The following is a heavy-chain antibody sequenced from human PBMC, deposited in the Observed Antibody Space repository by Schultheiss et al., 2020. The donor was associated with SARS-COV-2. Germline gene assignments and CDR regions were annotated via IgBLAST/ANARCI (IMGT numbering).Heavy chain of an antibody. V-gene: IGHV4-4*07. CDR3: ARDGNVAHYYDFWSGYPAYGMDV. Sequence: SETLSLTCTVSGGSISSYYWSWIRQPPGKGLEWIGRIYTSGSTNYNPSLKSRVTMSVDTSKNQFSLKLSSVTAADTAVYYCARDGNVAHYYDFWSGYPAYGMDVWGQGTTVTVSS. J-gene: IGHJ6*02. CDR1: GGSISSYY. D-gene: IGHD3-3*01. CDR2: IYTSGST.